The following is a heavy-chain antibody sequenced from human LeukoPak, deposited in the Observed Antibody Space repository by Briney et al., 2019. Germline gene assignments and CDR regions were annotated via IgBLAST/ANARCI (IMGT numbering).Heavy chain of an antibody. CDR1: GGSFSGYY. CDR3: ARGMGVWKS. D-gene: IGHD3-16*01. J-gene: IGHJ5*02. CDR2: LNHSGST. V-gene: IGHV4-34*01. Sequence: PSETLSLTCAVYGGSFSGYYWSWIRQPPGKGLEWIGELNHSGSTNYNPALKSRVTISVDTSKNQFYLKQSSVTASGTAVYYCARGMGVWKSWGQGTLVTVSS.